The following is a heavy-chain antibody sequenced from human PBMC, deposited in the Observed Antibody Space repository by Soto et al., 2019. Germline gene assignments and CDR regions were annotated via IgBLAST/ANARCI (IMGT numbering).Heavy chain of an antibody. Sequence: EVQLVESGGGLVQPGRSLRLSCAASGFTFDDYAMHWVRQAPGKGLEWVSGISWNSGSIGYADSVKGRFTISRDNAKNSLYLQMNSLRAEVTALYYCAKDNRYSIAAAGTLDYWGQGTLVTVSS. V-gene: IGHV3-9*01. CDR3: AKDNRYSIAAAGTLDY. CDR1: GFTFDDYA. J-gene: IGHJ4*02. D-gene: IGHD6-13*01. CDR2: ISWNSGSI.